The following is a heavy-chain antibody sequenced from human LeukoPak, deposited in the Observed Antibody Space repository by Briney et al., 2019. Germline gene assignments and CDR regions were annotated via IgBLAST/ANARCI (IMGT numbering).Heavy chain of an antibody. J-gene: IGHJ2*01. CDR3: AREAYSYGSTDYYFDL. CDR1: GFTFSNYG. CDR2: IWYDGRQI. Sequence: GGSLRLSCAASGFTFSNYGLHWVRQAPGKGLEWVASIWYDGRQIYYTDSVKGRFTISRDKSKNTLYIKMNKLRAEDTALYSCAREAYSYGSTDYYFDLWGRGTLVTVSS. D-gene: IGHD5-18*01. V-gene: IGHV3-33*01.